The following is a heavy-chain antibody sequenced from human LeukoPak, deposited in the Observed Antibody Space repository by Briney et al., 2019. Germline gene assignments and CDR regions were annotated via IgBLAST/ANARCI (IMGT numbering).Heavy chain of an antibody. Sequence: GESLKISCKGSGYTFTTYWIGWVRQVPGQGLEWMGIIYPGDSDPRYSPSFQGQVTISADKSISTAYLQWSSLKASDTAMYYCARLIGYGGNSELDYWGQGTLVTVSS. CDR1: GYTFTTYW. D-gene: IGHD4-23*01. CDR2: IYPGDSDP. J-gene: IGHJ4*02. CDR3: ARLIGYGGNSELDY. V-gene: IGHV5-51*01.